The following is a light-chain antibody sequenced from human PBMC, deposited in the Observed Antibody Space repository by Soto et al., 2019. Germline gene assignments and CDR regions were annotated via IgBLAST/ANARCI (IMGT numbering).Light chain of an antibody. Sequence: LTQPPSASGSPGQSVSISCTGTSSDVGAYNYVSWYQQHPGKAPKLIIYEVSKRPSGVPDRFSGSKSGNAASLTVSGLQAEDEADYSSSSYAGSDNYVFGTGTKSPS. CDR2: EVS. CDR1: SSDVGAYNY. V-gene: IGLV2-8*01. J-gene: IGLJ1*01. CDR3: SSYAGSDNYV.